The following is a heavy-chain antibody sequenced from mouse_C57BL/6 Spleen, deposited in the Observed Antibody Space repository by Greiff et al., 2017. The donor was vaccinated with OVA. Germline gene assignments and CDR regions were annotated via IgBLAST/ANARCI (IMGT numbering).Heavy chain of an antibody. CDR2: INYDGSST. D-gene: IGHD2-5*01. CDR3: ARDPYYSNYVYWYFDV. Sequence: EVKLMESEGGLVQPGSSMKLSCTASGFTFSDYYMAWVRQVPEKGLEWVANINYDGSSTYYLDSLKSRFIISRDNAKNILYLQMSSLKSEDTATYYCARDPYYSNYVYWYFDVWGTGTTVTVSS. J-gene: IGHJ1*03. V-gene: IGHV5-16*01. CDR1: GFTFSDYY.